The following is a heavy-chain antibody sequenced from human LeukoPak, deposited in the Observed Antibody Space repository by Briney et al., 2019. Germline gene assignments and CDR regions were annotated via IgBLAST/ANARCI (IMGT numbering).Heavy chain of an antibody. CDR2: IKTKPFGGTS. D-gene: IGHD2-2*01. CDR3: TRHQSPYLDAFDL. Sequence: GGSLRLSCAASGFTFSAYSMNWVRQAPGRGLEWITFIKTKPFGGTSEYAASVKGRFSFSRDDSKNIVYLQMNSLNTEDTAVYYCTRHQSPYLDAFDLWGQGTMVTVAS. J-gene: IGHJ3*01. V-gene: IGHV3-49*04. CDR1: GFTFSAYS.